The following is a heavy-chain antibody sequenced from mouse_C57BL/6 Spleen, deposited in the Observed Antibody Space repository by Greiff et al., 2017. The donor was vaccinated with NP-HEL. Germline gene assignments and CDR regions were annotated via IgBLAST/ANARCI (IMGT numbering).Heavy chain of an antibody. D-gene: IGHD1-1*01. J-gene: IGHJ3*01. CDR3: ARKGGNYYGSSEGFAY. CDR2: LWSGGST. Sequence: VKLMESGPGLVQPSQSLSITCTVSGFSLTSYGVHWVRQSPGKGLEWLGVLWSGGSTDYNAAFISRLSISQDNSKSQVFFKMNSLQADDTAIYYCARKGGNYYGSSEGFAYWGQGTLVTVSA. CDR1: GFSLTSYG. V-gene: IGHV2-2*01.